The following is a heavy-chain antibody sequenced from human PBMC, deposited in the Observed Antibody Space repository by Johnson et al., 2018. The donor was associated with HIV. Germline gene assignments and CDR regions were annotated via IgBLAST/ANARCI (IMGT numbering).Heavy chain of an antibody. V-gene: IGHV3-15*01. CDR3: TTDRGNGDYDAFDI. CDR1: GFTFSNAW. Sequence: VQLVESGGGLVKPGGSLRLSCAASGFTFSNAWMSWVRQAPVKGLEWVGRIKSKTDGGTTDYAAPVKGRFTISRDDSKNTLYLQMNSLKTEDTAVYYCTTDRGNGDYDAFDIWGQGTMVTVSS. J-gene: IGHJ3*02. D-gene: IGHD4-17*01. CDR2: IKSKTDGGTT.